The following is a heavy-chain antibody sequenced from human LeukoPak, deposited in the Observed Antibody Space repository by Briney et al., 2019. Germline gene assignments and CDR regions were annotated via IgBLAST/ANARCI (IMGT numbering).Heavy chain of an antibody. CDR3: ARAGAYYYDSSGYYFDY. D-gene: IGHD3-22*01. Sequence: SVTVSCKASGGTFSYYAISWVRQAPGQGLEWVGGIIPRISTANHAQRFQDRVTITADESTSTAYMELSSLRSEDTAVYYCARAGAYYYDSSGYYFDYWGQGTLVTVSS. CDR2: IIPRISTA. V-gene: IGHV1-69*01. J-gene: IGHJ4*02. CDR1: GGTFSYYA.